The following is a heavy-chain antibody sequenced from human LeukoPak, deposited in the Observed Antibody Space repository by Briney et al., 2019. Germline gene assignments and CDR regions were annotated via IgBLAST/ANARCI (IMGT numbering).Heavy chain of an antibody. CDR2: ISYDGSNK. Sequence: GRSLRLSCAASEFSFSSYALHWVRQAPGKGLEWVAVISYDGSNKYYADSVKGRFTISRDNSKNTLYLQMNSLRAEDTAVYYCARGSSSSWYNPADYWGQGTLVTVSS. D-gene: IGHD6-13*01. CDR3: ARGSSSSWYNPADY. J-gene: IGHJ4*02. V-gene: IGHV3-30-3*01. CDR1: EFSFSSYA.